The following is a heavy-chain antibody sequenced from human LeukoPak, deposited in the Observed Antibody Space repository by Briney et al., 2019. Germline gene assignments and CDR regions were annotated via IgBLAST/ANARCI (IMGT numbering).Heavy chain of an antibody. CDR3: ARSPYTGSWFDP. CDR1: GGSFSGYY. D-gene: IGHD3-10*01. Sequence: PSETLSLTCAVYGGSFSGYYWSWIRQPPGKGLEWIGEINHSGSTNYNPSLKSRVTISVDTSKNQFSLKLSSVTAADTAVYYCARSPYTGSWFDPWGQGTLVTVSS. V-gene: IGHV4-34*01. J-gene: IGHJ5*02. CDR2: INHSGST.